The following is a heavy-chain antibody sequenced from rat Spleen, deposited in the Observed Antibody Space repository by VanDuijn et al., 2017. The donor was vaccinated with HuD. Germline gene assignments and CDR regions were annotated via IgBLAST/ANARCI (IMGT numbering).Heavy chain of an antibody. CDR2: IWSGGST. D-gene: IGHD4-3*01. J-gene: IGHJ4*01. CDR3: ARHLREASGVMDV. CDR1: GFSLTNFG. V-gene: IGHV2-15*01. Sequence: VQVKESGPGLVQPSQTLSLTCTVSGFSLTNFGVTWVRQPPGKGLEWIGAIWSGGSTDYSSALKSRLSISRDTSKSQLLLKMNSLQPEDTGTYCCARHLREASGVMDVWGQGASVTVSS.